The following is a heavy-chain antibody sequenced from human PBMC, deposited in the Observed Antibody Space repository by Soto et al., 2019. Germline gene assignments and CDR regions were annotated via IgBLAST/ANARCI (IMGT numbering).Heavy chain of an antibody. D-gene: IGHD2-15*01. CDR2: IYYSGST. CDR1: GDSISSYY. Sequence: SETLSLTCPVSGDSISSYYLSWIRQPPGKGLEWIGYIYYSGSTNYNPSLKSRVTISVDTSKNQFSLKLSSVTAADTAVYYCARHRPGSGGSCYDYWGQGTLVTVSS. V-gene: IGHV4-59*08. J-gene: IGHJ4*02. CDR3: ARHRPGSGGSCYDY.